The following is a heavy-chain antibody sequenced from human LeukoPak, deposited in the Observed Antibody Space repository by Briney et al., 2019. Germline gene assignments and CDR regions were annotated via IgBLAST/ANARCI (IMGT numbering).Heavy chain of an antibody. V-gene: IGHV1-24*01. CDR2: FDPEDGET. D-gene: IGHD1-26*01. Sequence: ASVKVSCKVSGYTLTELSMHWVRQAPGKGLEWMRGFDPEDGETIYAQKFQGRVTMTEDTSTDTAYMELSSLRSEDTAVYYCATVGAGIVGATKLFDPWGQGTLVTVSS. J-gene: IGHJ5*02. CDR1: GYTLTELS. CDR3: ATVGAGIVGATKLFDP.